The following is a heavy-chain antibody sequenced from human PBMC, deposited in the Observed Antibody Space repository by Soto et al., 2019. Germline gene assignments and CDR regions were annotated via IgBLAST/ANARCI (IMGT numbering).Heavy chain of an antibody. V-gene: IGHV4-59*01. J-gene: IGHJ6*03. Sequence: SETLSLTCTVSGGSISSYYWSWIRQPPGKGLEWIGYIYYSGSTNYNPSLKSRVTISVDTSKNQFSLKLSSVTAADTAVYYCAREDYYYYYMDVWGQGTTVTVSS. CDR3: AREDYYYYYMDV. CDR1: GGSISSYY. CDR2: IYYSGST.